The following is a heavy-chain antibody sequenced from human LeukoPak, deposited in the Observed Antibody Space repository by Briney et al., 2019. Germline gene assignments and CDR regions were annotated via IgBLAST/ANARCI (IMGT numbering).Heavy chain of an antibody. CDR1: GFTFSSYA. CDR3: ARVGSGYYTDY. CDR2: ISSDGGSA. Sequence: GGSLRLSCAASGFTFSSYAMYWVRQAPGKGLEYVSAISSDGGSAYYANSVKGRFTISRDNSKNTLYLQMGSLRAEDMAVYYCARVGSGYYTDYWGQGTLVTVSS. V-gene: IGHV3-64*01. D-gene: IGHD3-3*01. J-gene: IGHJ4*02.